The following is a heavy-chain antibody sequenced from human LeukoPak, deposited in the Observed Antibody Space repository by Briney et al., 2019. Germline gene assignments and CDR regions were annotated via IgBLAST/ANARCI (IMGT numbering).Heavy chain of an antibody. V-gene: IGHV1-46*01. D-gene: IGHD3-10*01. J-gene: IGHJ4*02. Sequence: ASVKVSCKASGYTFTSYYMHWVRQAPGQGLEWMGIINPSGGSTSYAQKFQGRVTMTRDTSTSTVYMELSSLRSEDTAVYYCAVPRYGSGSHYNEDYFDYWGQGTLVTVSS. CDR3: AVPRYGSGSHYNEDYFDY. CDR2: INPSGGST. CDR1: GYTFTSYY.